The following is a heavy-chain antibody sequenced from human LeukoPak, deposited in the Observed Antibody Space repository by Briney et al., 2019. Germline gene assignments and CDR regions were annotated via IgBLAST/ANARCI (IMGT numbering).Heavy chain of an antibody. Sequence: GGSLRLSCAASGFTFSSYAMGWVSHAPGKGREWVSSVGHWGGSTYYADTVKGRFTTARDNSKNTRYLQINSLRAEDTAVYYCAKDRGYYYDGSGPNWFDPWGQGTLVTVSS. CDR2: VGHWGGST. J-gene: IGHJ5*02. CDR1: GFTFSSYA. V-gene: IGHV3-23*01. CDR3: AKDRGYYYDGSGPNWFDP. D-gene: IGHD3-22*01.